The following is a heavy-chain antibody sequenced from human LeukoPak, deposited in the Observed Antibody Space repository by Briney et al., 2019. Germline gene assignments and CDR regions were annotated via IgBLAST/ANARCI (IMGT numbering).Heavy chain of an antibody. CDR2: IKQDGSEK. CDR1: GFTFSSYW. J-gene: IGHJ4*02. V-gene: IGHV3-7*01. D-gene: IGHD5-18*01. Sequence: ESGGSLRLSCAASGFTFSSYWMSWVRQAPGKGLEWVANIKQDGSEKYYVDSVKGRFTISRDNSKNTLYLQMNSLRAEDTAVYYCAKEGTAMGWLDYWGQGTLVTVSS. CDR3: AKEGTAMGWLDY.